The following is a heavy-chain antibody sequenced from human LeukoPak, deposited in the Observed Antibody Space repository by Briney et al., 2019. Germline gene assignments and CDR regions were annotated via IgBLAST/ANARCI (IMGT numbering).Heavy chain of an antibody. D-gene: IGHD1-26*01. CDR3: AKAKIVGAWSIGFDY. CDR2: ISSSGSTI. J-gene: IGHJ4*02. V-gene: IGHV3-11*04. CDR1: KFTFSDYY. Sequence: GGSLRLSCAASKFTFSDYYMSWIRQAPGRGLEWVSYISSSGSTIYYTDSVKGRFTISRDNAKNSLYLQMNSLRAEDTAVYYCAKAKIVGAWSIGFDYWGQGTLVTVSS.